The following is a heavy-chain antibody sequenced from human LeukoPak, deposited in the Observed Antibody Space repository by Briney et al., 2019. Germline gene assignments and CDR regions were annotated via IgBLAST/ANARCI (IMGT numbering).Heavy chain of an antibody. CDR3: AREHRGPFDY. D-gene: IGHD3-10*01. CDR1: GFTFSGYW. J-gene: IGHJ4*02. V-gene: IGHV3-7*01. Sequence: GGSLRLSCAASGFTFSGYWMSWVRQAPGKGLEWVANIKQDGSEKYYVDSVKGRFTISRDNAKNSLYLQMNSLRAEDTAVYYCAREHRGPFDYWGQGTLVTVSS. CDR2: IKQDGSEK.